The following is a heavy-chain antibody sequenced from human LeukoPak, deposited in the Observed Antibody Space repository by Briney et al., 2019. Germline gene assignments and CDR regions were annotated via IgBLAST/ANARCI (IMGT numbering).Heavy chain of an antibody. V-gene: IGHV4-34*01. CDR1: GGSISSHY. J-gene: IGHJ4*02. Sequence: PSETLSLTCTVSGGSISSHYWSWIRQPPGKGLEWIGEINHSGSTNYNPSLKSRVTISVDTSKNQFSLKLSSVTAADTAVYYCARVRISENNGYSGYDRRGGAFDYWGQGTLVTVSS. CDR3: ARVRISENNGYSGYDRRGGAFDY. D-gene: IGHD5-12*01. CDR2: INHSGST.